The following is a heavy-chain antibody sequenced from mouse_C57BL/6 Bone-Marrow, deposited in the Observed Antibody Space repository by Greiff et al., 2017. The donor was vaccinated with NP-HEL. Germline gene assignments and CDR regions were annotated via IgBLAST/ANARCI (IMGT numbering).Heavy chain of an antibody. D-gene: IGHD1-1*01. Sequence: EVQRVESGPGLAKPSQTLSLTCSVTGYSITSDYWNWIRKFPGNKLEYMGYISYSGSTYYNPSLKSRISITRDTSKNQYYLQLNSVTTEDTATYYCARWGYYGSSYGYAMDYWGQGTSVTVSS. CDR2: ISYSGST. CDR3: ARWGYYGSSYGYAMDY. J-gene: IGHJ4*01. V-gene: IGHV3-8*01. CDR1: GYSITSDY.